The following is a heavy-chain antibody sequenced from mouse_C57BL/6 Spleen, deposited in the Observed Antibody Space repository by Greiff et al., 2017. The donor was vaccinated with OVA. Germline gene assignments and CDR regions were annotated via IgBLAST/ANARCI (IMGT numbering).Heavy chain of an antibody. V-gene: IGHV1-69*01. CDR3: AYYGSSSWYFDV. Sequence: QVQLQQPGAELVMPGASVKLSCKASGYTFTSYWMHWVKQRPGQGLEWIGEIDPSDSYTNYNQKFKGKSTLTVDKSSSTAYMQLSSLTSEDSAVYYCAYYGSSSWYFDVWGTGTTVTVSS. CDR2: IDPSDSYT. CDR1: GYTFTSYW. J-gene: IGHJ1*03. D-gene: IGHD1-1*01.